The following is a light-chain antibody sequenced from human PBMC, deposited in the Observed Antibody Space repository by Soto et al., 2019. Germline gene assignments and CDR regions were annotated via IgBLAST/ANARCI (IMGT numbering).Light chain of an antibody. J-gene: IGKJ2*01. Sequence: EIVLTQSPGTLSLSPGERATLSCRASQSVSNNYLAWYQQKPGQAPRLLIYGASNRATGIPDRFSGSGSGTDFTLTISSLQSEDFAVYYCQQYNNRPPDTFGQGTKLEIK. V-gene: IGKV3D-15*01. CDR3: QQYNNRPPDT. CDR2: GAS. CDR1: QSVSNN.